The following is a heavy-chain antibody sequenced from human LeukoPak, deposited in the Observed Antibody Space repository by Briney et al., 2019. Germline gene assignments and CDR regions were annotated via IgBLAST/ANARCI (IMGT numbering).Heavy chain of an antibody. CDR1: GFTFSSYA. CDR2: ISAGSST. V-gene: IGHV3-23*01. CDR3: AKGGSTSPNGINDY. J-gene: IGHJ4*02. Sequence: GGSLRLSCAASGFTFSSYAMSWVRQAPGKGLEWVSAISAGSSTYYADSVKGQFTISRDNSKNTLYLQMNSLRAEDTAVYYCAKGGSTSPNGINDYWGQGTLVTVSS. D-gene: IGHD2-2*01.